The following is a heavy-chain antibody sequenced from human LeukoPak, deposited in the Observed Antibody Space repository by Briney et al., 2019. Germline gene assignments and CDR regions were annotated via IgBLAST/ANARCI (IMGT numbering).Heavy chain of an antibody. J-gene: IGHJ4*02. V-gene: IGHV3-74*01. Sequence: PGGSLRLSCAASGFTFSSCWMHWVRQAPGKGLVWVSRINSDGSSKSYADSVKGRFTISRDNAKNTLYLQMNSLRAEDTAVYYCARDFNVDIVATTPLGYWGQGTLVTVSS. D-gene: IGHD5-12*01. CDR1: GFTFSSCW. CDR2: INSDGSSK. CDR3: ARDFNVDIVATTPLGY.